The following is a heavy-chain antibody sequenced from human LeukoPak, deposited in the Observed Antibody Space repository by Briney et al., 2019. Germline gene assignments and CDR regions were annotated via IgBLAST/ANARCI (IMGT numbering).Heavy chain of an antibody. CDR2: INPNSGDT. J-gene: IGHJ6*02. CDR3: ARDHISPYGMDV. D-gene: IGHD2-21*01. V-gene: IGHV1-2*06. Sequence: ASVKVSCKASGYTFTGYHMHWVRQAPGQGLEWMGRINPNSGDTNYAQKFQGRVTMTRDTSISTAYMELSRLRSDDTAVYYCARDHISPYGMDVWGQGTTVTVSS. CDR1: GYTFTGYH.